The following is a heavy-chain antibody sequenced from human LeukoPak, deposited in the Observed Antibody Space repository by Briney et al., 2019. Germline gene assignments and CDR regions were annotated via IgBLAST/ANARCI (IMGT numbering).Heavy chain of an antibody. CDR2: IFYSGYT. CDR1: GGSIRTTSSY. V-gene: IGHV4-39*01. D-gene: IGHD2-21*02. Sequence: SETLSLTCTVSGGSIRTTSSYWGWIRQPPGKGLEWIGSIFYSGYTYSNSSLESRVTMSVDTSKNQFSLKLSSVTAADTAVYYCARHIYCGGDCSPPVYWGQGTLVTVSS. CDR3: ARHIYCGGDCSPPVY. J-gene: IGHJ4*02.